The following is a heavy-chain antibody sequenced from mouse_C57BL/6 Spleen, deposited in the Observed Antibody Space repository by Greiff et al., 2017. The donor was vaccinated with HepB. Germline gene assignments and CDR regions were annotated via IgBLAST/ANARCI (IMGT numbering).Heavy chain of an antibody. D-gene: IGHD1-1*01. V-gene: IGHV1-81*01. J-gene: IGHJ2*01. Sequence: VKLVESGAELARPGASVKLSCKASGYTFTSYGISWVKQRTGQGLEWIGEIYPRSGNTYYNEKFKGKATLTADKSSSTAYMELRSLTSEDSAVYFCARDTTVAGYFDYWGQGTTLTVSS. CDR3: ARDTTVAGYFDY. CDR2: IYPRSGNT. CDR1: GYTFTSYG.